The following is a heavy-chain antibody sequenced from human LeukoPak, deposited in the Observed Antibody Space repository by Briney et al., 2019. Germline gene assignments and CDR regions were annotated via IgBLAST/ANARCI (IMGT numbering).Heavy chain of an antibody. CDR3: TTSRYPTGWFADY. CDR2: IKSTTNGGTT. J-gene: IGHJ4*02. Sequence: GGSLRLSCASSGFTFSNAWLSWVRQAPGKGLEWVGRIKSTTNGGTTDYAAPVEGRFTISRDDSKNTLYLQMNSLKIEDTALCYSTTSRYPTGWFADYWGQGTLVTVSS. D-gene: IGHD6-19*01. CDR1: GFTFSNAW. V-gene: IGHV3-15*01.